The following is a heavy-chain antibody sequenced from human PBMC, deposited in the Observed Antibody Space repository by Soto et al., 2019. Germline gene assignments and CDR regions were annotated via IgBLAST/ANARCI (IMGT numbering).Heavy chain of an antibody. CDR1: GYTFSDFD. CDR3: ARGNPVNYAGFDV. J-gene: IGHJ6*01. Sequence: QAHLEQSGAEVKRPGASVKVSCKASGYTFSDFDINWLRQASGQGPGWMGWMNAKRGDTFFAQRFQGKFNVTWDTSLSTAYMEVGSLTSDDTAMYYCARGNPVNYAGFDVWGQGTTVAVSS. CDR2: MNAKRGDT. V-gene: IGHV1-8*01. D-gene: IGHD3-16*01.